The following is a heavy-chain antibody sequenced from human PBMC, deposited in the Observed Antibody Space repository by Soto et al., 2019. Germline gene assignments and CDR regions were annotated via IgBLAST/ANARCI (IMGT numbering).Heavy chain of an antibody. CDR1: GGSISSYY. CDR3: ARFSFRNTYYYGMDV. D-gene: IGHD3-10*01. Sequence: TSETLSLTCTVSGGSISSYYWSWIRQPPGKGLEWIGYIYYSGSTNYNPSLKSRVTISVDTSKNQFSLKLSSVTAADTAVYYCARFSFRNTYYYGMDVWGQGTTVTVSS. CDR2: IYYSGST. V-gene: IGHV4-59*01. J-gene: IGHJ6*02.